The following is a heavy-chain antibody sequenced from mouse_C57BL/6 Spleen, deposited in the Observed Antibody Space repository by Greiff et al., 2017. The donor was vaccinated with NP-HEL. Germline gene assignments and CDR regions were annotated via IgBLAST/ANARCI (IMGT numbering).Heavy chain of an antibody. D-gene: IGHD1-1*01. Sequence: VQLQQSGAELVRPGASVKLSCTASGFNIKDYYMHWVKQRPEQGLEWIGRIDPEDGDTEYAPKFQGKATMTADTSSNTAYLQLSSLTSEDTAVYYCTTDITTVVATNWYFDVWGTGTTVTVSS. CDR1: GFNIKDYY. CDR3: TTDITTVVATNWYFDV. J-gene: IGHJ1*03. CDR2: IDPEDGDT. V-gene: IGHV14-1*01.